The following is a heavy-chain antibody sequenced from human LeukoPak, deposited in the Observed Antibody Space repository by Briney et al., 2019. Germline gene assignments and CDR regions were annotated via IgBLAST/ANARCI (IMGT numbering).Heavy chain of an antibody. Sequence: GESLKISCKGSGYSFTSYWIGWVRQMPGKGLEWMGIIYPGDSDTRYSLSFQGQVTISADKSISTAYLQWSSLKASDTAMYYCARIRRGYSNSYYFDYWGQGTLVTVSS. CDR1: GYSFTSYW. V-gene: IGHV5-51*01. D-gene: IGHD5-18*01. CDR3: ARIRRGYSNSYYFDY. CDR2: IYPGDSDT. J-gene: IGHJ4*02.